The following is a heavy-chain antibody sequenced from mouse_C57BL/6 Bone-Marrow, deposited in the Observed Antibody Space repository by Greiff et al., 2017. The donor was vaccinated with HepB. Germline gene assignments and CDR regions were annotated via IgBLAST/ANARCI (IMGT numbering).Heavy chain of an antibody. J-gene: IGHJ4*01. CDR3: ARGRGSAGYYAMDY. D-gene: IGHD6-1*01. V-gene: IGHV1-64*01. CDR2: IHPNSGST. Sequence: QVQLQQPGAELVKPGASVKLSCKASGYTFTSYWMHWVKQRPGQGLEWIGMIHPNSGSTNYNEKFKSKATLTVDKSSCTAYMQLSSLTSEDSAVYYCARGRGSAGYYAMDYWGQGTSVTVSS. CDR1: GYTFTSYW.